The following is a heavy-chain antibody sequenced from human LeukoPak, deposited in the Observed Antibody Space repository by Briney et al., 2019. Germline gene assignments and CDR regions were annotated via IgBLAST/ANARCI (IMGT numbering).Heavy chain of an antibody. D-gene: IGHD6-6*01. CDR1: GFTFSTYG. Sequence: GRSLRLSCAASGFTFSTYGMHWVRQAPGKGLEWVAVKAYDGSNIHYADSVKGRFTISRDNSKKTLYLQMNSLRAEDTAVYYCAKTPRYIAARQSHFDYWGQGTLVTVSS. CDR2: KAYDGSNI. J-gene: IGHJ4*02. V-gene: IGHV3-30*18. CDR3: AKTPRYIAARQSHFDY.